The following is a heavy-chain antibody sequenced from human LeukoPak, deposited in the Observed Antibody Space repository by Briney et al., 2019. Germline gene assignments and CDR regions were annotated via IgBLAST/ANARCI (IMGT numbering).Heavy chain of an antibody. J-gene: IGHJ4*02. CDR1: GFIFRNNW. D-gene: IGHD1-7*01. Sequence: GGSLRLSCAAAGFIFRNNWMTWVRQAPGKGLEWVSYISTSGNTRYYADSVKGRFTISRDNAKNSLYLQMNSLRVEDTAVYYCARELSGTTSYYFDYWGQGTLVTVSS. CDR2: ISTSGNTR. CDR3: ARELSGTTSYYFDY. V-gene: IGHV3-48*04.